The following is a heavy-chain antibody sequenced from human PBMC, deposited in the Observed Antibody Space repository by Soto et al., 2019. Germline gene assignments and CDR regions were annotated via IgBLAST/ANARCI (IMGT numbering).Heavy chain of an antibody. Sequence: GGSLRLSCAASGFIFRKSAMNWVRQAPGKGLEWVSAIGADGATTFYADSMKGRFTISRDTSKKTLYLQMNSLRAEDTAVYYCAKDHTTRIAVDWFDPWGQGTLVTVSS. CDR1: GFIFRKSA. J-gene: IGHJ5*02. CDR2: IGADGATT. V-gene: IGHV3-23*01. CDR3: AKDHTTRIAVDWFDP. D-gene: IGHD6-19*01.